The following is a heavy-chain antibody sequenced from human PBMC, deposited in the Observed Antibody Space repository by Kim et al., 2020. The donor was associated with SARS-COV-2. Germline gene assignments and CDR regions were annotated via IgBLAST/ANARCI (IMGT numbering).Heavy chain of an antibody. J-gene: IGHJ4*02. Sequence: DSAKGRFTISRDNSKNTLYVQMNSLRAEETAVYYCAKTLPSGATKTSDYWGQGTLVTVSA. CDR3: AKTLPSGATKTSDY. D-gene: IGHD5-12*01. V-gene: IGHV3-23*01.